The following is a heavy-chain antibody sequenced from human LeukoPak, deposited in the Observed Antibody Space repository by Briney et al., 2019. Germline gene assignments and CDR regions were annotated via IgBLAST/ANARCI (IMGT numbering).Heavy chain of an antibody. Sequence: SVQVSCKASGYTFTGYHMHWVRQAPGQGLEWMGWINPNSGGTNYAQKFQGWVTMTRDTSISTAYMELSRLRSGDTAVYYCARDRESAFDIWGQGTMVTVSS. CDR2: INPNSGGT. J-gene: IGHJ3*02. D-gene: IGHD1-26*01. V-gene: IGHV1-2*04. CDR1: GYTFTGYH. CDR3: ARDRESAFDI.